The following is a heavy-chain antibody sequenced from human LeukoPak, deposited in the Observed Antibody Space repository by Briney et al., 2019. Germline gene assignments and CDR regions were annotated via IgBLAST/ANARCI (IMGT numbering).Heavy chain of an antibody. Sequence: SETLSLTCTVSGGSLSSSSYYWGWIRQPPGKGLEWIGSIYYSGSTYYNPSLKSRVTISVDTSKNQFSLRLNSVNAADTAVFYCARQGYSDFSSRPFDYWGQGTLVTVSS. J-gene: IGHJ4*02. D-gene: IGHD1-26*01. V-gene: IGHV4-39*01. CDR2: IYYSGST. CDR1: GGSLSSSSYY. CDR3: ARQGYSDFSSRPFDY.